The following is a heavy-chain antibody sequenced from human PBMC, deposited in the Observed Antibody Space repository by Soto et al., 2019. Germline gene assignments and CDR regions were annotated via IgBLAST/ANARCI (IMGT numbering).Heavy chain of an antibody. D-gene: IGHD6-13*01. CDR3: AHTEVLAAAGGWFDP. Sequence: SETLSLTCAVYGWSFSGYYWSWIRQPPGKGLEWIGEINHSGSTNYNPSLKSRVTISVDTSENQFSLKLSSVTAADTATYYCAHTEVLAAAGGWFDPWGQGTLVTVSS. J-gene: IGHJ5*02. CDR1: GWSFSGYY. V-gene: IGHV4-34*01. CDR2: INHSGST.